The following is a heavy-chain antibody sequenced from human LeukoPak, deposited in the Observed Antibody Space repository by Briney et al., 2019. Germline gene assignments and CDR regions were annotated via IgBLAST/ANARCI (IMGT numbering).Heavy chain of an antibody. CDR1: GYSFTSYW. CDR3: ARQSSSSWYALDY. Sequence: GESLTISCTGSGYSFTSYWISWVRQMPGKGLEWMGRIDPSDSYTNYSPSFQGHVTIPADKSISTAYLQWSSLKASDTAMYYCARQSSSSWYALDYWGQGTLVTVSS. D-gene: IGHD6-13*01. J-gene: IGHJ4*02. V-gene: IGHV5-10-1*01. CDR2: IDPSDSYT.